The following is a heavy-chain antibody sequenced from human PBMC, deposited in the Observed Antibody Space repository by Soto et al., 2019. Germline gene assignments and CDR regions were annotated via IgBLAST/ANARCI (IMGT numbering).Heavy chain of an antibody. CDR3: ARHSSGTSFDP. D-gene: IGHD3-10*01. V-gene: IGHV4-59*08. CDR1: GDSISEYY. CDR2: IYYSGST. J-gene: IGHJ5*02. Sequence: SETLSLTCTVSGDSISEYYWNWIRQPPGKGLEWIGYIYYSGSTNSNNPSLKSRVAISVDTSKNEFSLKLSSVTAADTAVYYCARHSSGTSFDPWGQGTLVTVSS.